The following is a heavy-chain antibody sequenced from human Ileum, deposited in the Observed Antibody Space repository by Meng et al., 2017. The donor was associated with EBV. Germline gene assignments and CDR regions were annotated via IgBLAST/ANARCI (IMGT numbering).Heavy chain of an antibody. D-gene: IGHD4-23*01. J-gene: IGHJ5*02. CDR1: GGSFNDYY. CDR2: IDQSGYT. Sequence: VPLHEWGTGLLKPSATLSLTCAVCGGSFNDYYWTWLRQPPGKGLEWIGEIDQSGYTKFNPSLSSRATISRDTSNNQFSLRLNSVTAADTALYYCARYGRCNGNSFYCFDPWGQGTLVTVSS. CDR3: ARYGRCNGNSFYCFDP. V-gene: IGHV4-34*01.